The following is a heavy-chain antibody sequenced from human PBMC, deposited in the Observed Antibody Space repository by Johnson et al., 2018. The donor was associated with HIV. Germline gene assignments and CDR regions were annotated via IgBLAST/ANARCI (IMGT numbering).Heavy chain of an antibody. CDR3: ARDAGQWLDDAFDI. CDR2: ISGSGGST. J-gene: IGHJ3*02. V-gene: IGHV3-23*04. D-gene: IGHD6-19*01. Sequence: VQLVESGGGLVQPGRSLRLSCAASGFTFDDYAMHWVRQASGKGLEWVSAISGSGGSTYYADAVKGRFTISRDNSKNTLYLQMNSLRAEDTAVYYCARDAGQWLDDAFDIWGQGTMVTVSS. CDR1: GFTFDDYA.